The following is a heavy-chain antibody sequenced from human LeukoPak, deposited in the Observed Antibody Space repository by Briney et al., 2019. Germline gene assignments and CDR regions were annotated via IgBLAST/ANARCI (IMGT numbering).Heavy chain of an antibody. CDR3: AILPYSSSSLYYYYGMDV. J-gene: IGHJ6*02. CDR1: GGSISSGGYY. D-gene: IGHD6-13*01. Sequence: SETLSLTCTVSGGSISSGGYYWSWIRQHPGKGLEWIGYIYYSGSTNYNPSLKSRVTISVDTSKNQFSLKLSSVTAADTAVYYCAILPYSSSSLYYYYGMDVWGQGTTVTVSS. CDR2: IYYSGST. V-gene: IGHV4-61*08.